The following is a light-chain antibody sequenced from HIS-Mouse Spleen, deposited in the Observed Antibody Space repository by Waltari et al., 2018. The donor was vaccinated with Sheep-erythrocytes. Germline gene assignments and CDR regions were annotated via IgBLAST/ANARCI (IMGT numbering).Light chain of an antibody. Sequence: DIQITQSPSSLSASVGDRVTISGQASQDISNYLNWYQQKPGQAPKLLIYDASNLETGVPSRFSGSGSGTEFTFTISSLQPEDIATYYCQQYDNLLTFGGGTKVEIK. CDR1: QDISNY. V-gene: IGKV1-33*01. CDR3: QQYDNLLT. J-gene: IGKJ4*01. CDR2: DAS.